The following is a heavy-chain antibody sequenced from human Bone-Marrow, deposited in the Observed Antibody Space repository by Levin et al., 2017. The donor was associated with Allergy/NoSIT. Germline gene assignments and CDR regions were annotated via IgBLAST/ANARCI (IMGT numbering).Heavy chain of an antibody. CDR3: ARRIGTSWSNFDF. CDR2: IYPGDSDT. V-gene: IGHV5-51*01. D-gene: IGHD6-13*01. CDR1: GYTFTSYW. Sequence: LGESLKISCKCSGYTFTSYWIGWVRQMPGKGLEWMGIIYPGDSDTRYNPSFRGQVTISADKSINTAFLQWNSLEASDTAMYYCARRIGTSWSNFDFWGQGTLVTVSS. J-gene: IGHJ4*02.